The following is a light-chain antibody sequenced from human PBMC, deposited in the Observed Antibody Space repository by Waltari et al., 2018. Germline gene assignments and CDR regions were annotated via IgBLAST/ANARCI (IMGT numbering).Light chain of an antibody. CDR3: LQYYSAPRT. Sequence: DIVMTQSPDSLAVSLGERATMSCKSSQSVLYSPNNKNYLGWYQQKPGQTPKLLIYGASTRESGVPDRFSGSGSGTDFTLTISNLQAEDVAVYYCLQYYSAPRTFGGGTKVEIK. CDR1: QSVLYSPNNKNY. V-gene: IGKV4-1*01. CDR2: GAS. J-gene: IGKJ4*01.